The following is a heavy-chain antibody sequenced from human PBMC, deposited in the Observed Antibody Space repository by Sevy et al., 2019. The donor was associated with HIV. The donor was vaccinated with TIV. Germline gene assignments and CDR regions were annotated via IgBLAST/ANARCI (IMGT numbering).Heavy chain of an antibody. V-gene: IGHV4-39*02. D-gene: IGHD5-12*01. J-gene: IGHJ6*02. CDR1: GGSIVSSSHY. CDR2: IYYSGET. CDR3: AREAGGYDYDYGMDV. Sequence: SETLSLTCSVSGGSIVSSSHYWGWIRQPPGKGLEWLGRIYYSGETYYNRSLNGRLTISIDTSKNQFSLNLRSVTTADTAIYYCAREAGGYDYDYGMDVWGQGTTVTVSS.